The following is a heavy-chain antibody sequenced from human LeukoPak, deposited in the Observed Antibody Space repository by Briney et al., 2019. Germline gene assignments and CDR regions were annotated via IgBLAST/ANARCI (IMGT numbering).Heavy chain of an antibody. V-gene: IGHV4-59*01. Sequence: SETLSLTCTVSGGSISSYYWSWIRQPPGKGLEWIGYIYCSGSTNYNPSLKSRVTISVDTSKNQFSLKLSSVTAADTAVYYCARGGPWGYDPDGYFDYWGQGTLVTVSS. CDR3: ARGGPWGYDPDGYFDY. CDR1: GGSISSYY. J-gene: IGHJ4*02. CDR2: IYCSGST. D-gene: IGHD7-27*01.